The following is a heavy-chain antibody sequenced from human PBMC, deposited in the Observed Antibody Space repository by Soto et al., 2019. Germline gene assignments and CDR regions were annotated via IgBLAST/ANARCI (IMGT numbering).Heavy chain of an antibody. V-gene: IGHV4-59*11. CDR3: ARRDYSTSALGPFDF. Sequence: QVHLQESGPGLVKPSETLSLTCIVSGGPISSHYWSWIRQPPGNGLEWIGFIHYSGSTNYSPSLKRRVTMALDTSKNQFALNLSSGTAADTAVYYCARRDYSTSALGPFDFWGQGRLVTVSS. CDR1: GGPISSHY. J-gene: IGHJ4*02. D-gene: IGHD6-6*01. CDR2: IHYSGST.